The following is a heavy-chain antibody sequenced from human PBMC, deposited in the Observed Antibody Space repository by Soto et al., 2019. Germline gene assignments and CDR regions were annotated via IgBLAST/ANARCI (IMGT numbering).Heavy chain of an antibody. CDR1: GGSISSGDYY. Sequence: SETLSLSCTVSGGSISSGDYYWSWIRQPPGKGLEWIGYIYYSGSTYYNPSLKSRVTISVDTSKNQFSLKLSSVTAADTAVYYCARVRRGAFDIWGQGTMVTVSS. V-gene: IGHV4-30-4*01. J-gene: IGHJ3*02. CDR3: ARVRRGAFDI. CDR2: IYYSGST.